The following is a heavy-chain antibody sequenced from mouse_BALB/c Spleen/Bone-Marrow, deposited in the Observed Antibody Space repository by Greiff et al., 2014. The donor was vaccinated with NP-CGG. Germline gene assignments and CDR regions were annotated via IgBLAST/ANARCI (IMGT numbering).Heavy chain of an antibody. V-gene: IGHV4-1*02. J-gene: IGHJ1*01. CDR2: INPDSSTI. CDR3: AREGDGSYWYFDV. D-gene: IGHD2-3*01. CDR1: GFDFSRYW. Sequence: VQLQQSGGGLVQPGGSLKLSCAASGFDFSRYWMSWVRQAPGKGLEWIGEINPDSSTINYTPSLKDKFIISRDNAKNTLYLQMSKVRSEDTALYYCAREGDGSYWYFDVWGAGTTVTVSS.